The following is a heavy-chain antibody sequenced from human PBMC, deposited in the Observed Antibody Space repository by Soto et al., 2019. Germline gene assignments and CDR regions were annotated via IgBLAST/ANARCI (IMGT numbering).Heavy chain of an antibody. D-gene: IGHD4-17*01. V-gene: IGHV4-59*08. CDR3: ARRRYGDYVDFDY. CDR1: GETISSYY. Sequence: PSETLSLTCTVSGETISSYYGSWIRQPPGKGLEWIGYIYYSGSPNYNPSLKSRVTISVDTSKNQFSLKLSSVTAADTAVYYCARRRYGDYVDFDYWGQGTLVTVSS. CDR2: IYYSGSP. J-gene: IGHJ4*02.